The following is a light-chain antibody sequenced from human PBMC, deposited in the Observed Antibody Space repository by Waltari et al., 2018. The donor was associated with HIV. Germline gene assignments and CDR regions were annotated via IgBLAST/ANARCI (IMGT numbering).Light chain of an antibody. J-gene: IGLJ3*02. CDR3: YSTDSSDWV. V-gene: IGLV3-10*01. CDR2: EDS. Sequence: SYELTQPPSVSVSPGQTARITCSGDALPKKYAYLYQQKSGQATVLVIHEDSKRTSGIPESLEGTRSGTRATLTISGAQVEDEADYYCYSTDSSDWVFGGGTKLTVL. CDR1: ALPKKY.